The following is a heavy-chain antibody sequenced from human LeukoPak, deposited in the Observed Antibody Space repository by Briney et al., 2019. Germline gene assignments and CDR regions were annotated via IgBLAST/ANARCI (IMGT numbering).Heavy chain of an antibody. CDR3: ARGAVRGGTNFDY. D-gene: IGHD3-10*01. CDR2: AYYRYKLFI. V-gene: IGHV6-1*01. J-gene: IGHJ4*02. CDR1: GDSVSVSPAV. Sequence: SQTLSLTCAISGDSVSVSPAVWDWIRQSPSRGLEWLGRAYYRYKLFIEYAISVKGRITITPDTYKNQYSLQMNSVTAEDTAVYYCARGAVRGGTNFDYWGQGTLVTVSS.